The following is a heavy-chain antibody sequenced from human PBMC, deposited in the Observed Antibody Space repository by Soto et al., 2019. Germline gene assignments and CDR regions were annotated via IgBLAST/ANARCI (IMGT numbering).Heavy chain of an antibody. CDR3: ARDGYGDYQFDY. D-gene: IGHD4-17*01. V-gene: IGHV4-30-2*05. CDR1: GGSISSGGYS. Sequence: TLSLTCAVSGGSISSGGYSWSWIRQPPGKGLEWIGYIYYSGSTYYNPSLKSRVTISVDTSKNQFSLKLSSVTAADTAVYYCARDGYGDYQFDYWGQGTLVTVSS. CDR2: IYYSGST. J-gene: IGHJ4*02.